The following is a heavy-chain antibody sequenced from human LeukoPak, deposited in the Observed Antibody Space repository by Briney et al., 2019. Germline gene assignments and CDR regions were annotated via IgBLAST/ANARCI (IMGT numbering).Heavy chain of an antibody. V-gene: IGHV3-43D*03. CDR3: AKDHSYGSGSYVDY. CDR2: ISWDGGST. Sequence: GGSLRLSXAASGFTFDDYAMHWVRQAPGKGLEWVSLISWDGGSTYYADSVKGRFTISRDNSKNSLYLQMNSLRAEDTALYYCAKDHSYGSGSYVDYWGQGTLVTVSS. D-gene: IGHD3-10*01. J-gene: IGHJ4*02. CDR1: GFTFDDYA.